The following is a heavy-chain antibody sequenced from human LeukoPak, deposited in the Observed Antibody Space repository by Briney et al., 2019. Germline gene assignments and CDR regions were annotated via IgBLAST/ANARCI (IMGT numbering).Heavy chain of an antibody. V-gene: IGHV4-39*07. CDR3: ARAAGGSGGWFDP. D-gene: IGHD3-10*01. CDR1: GGSISSSSYY. CDR2: IYYSGST. J-gene: IGHJ5*02. Sequence: SETLSLTCTVSGGSISSSSYYWGWIRQPPGKGLEWIGSIYYSGSTYYNPSLKSRVTISVDRSKNQFSLKLSSVTAADTAVYYCARAAGGSGGWFDPWGQGTLVTVSS.